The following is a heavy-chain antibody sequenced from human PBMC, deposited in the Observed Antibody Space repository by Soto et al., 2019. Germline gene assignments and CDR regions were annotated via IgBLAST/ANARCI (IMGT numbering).Heavy chain of an antibody. CDR2: ISSSGSTI. V-gene: IGHV3-48*03. Sequence: VGSLRLSCAASGFTFSSYEMNWVRQAPGKGLEWVSYISSSGSTIYYADSVKGRFTISRDNAKNSLYLQMNSLRAEDTAVYYCARAPDSSGYLDAFDIWGQGTMVTVSS. CDR1: GFTFSSYE. CDR3: ARAPDSSGYLDAFDI. J-gene: IGHJ3*02. D-gene: IGHD3-22*01.